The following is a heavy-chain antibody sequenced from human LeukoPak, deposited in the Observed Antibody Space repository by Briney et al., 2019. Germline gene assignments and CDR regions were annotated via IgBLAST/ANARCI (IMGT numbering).Heavy chain of an antibody. CDR1: GDSVSSNSAA. CDR2: TYYRSKWYN. D-gene: IGHD6-13*01. V-gene: IGHV6-1*01. Sequence: PSETLSLTCAISGDSVSSNSAAWDWIRQSPSRGLEWLGRTYYRSKWYNDYAVSVKSRITINPDTSKNQFSLQLNSVTPEDTAVYYCARGPFIAAAGTFDYWGQGTLVTVSS. J-gene: IGHJ4*02. CDR3: ARGPFIAAAGTFDY.